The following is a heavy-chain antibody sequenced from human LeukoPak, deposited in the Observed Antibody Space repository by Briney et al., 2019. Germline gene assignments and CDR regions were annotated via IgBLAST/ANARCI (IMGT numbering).Heavy chain of an antibody. V-gene: IGHV4-30-4*01. Sequence: PSETLSLTCTVSGGSISSGDYYWSWIRQPPGKGLEWVGYIYYSGTTYYNPSLKGRGTISVDTSKNQFSLKLSSVTAADTAVYYCAREGYYDSSASGAFDIWGQGTMVTVSS. D-gene: IGHD3-22*01. J-gene: IGHJ3*02. CDR2: IYYSGTT. CDR1: GGSISSGDYY. CDR3: AREGYYDSSASGAFDI.